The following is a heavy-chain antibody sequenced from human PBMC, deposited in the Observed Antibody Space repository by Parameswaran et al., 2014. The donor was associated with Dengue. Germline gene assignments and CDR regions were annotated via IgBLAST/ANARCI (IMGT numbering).Heavy chain of an antibody. V-gene: IGHV4-39*01. J-gene: IGHJ6*02. Sequence: WIRQPPGKGLEWIGSIYYSGSTYYNPSLKSRVTISVDTSKNQFSLKLSSVTAADTAVYYCARLGRQPHYYYYGMDVWGQGTTVTVSS. D-gene: IGHD6-13*01. CDR2: IYYSGST. CDR3: ARLGRQPHYYYYGMDV.